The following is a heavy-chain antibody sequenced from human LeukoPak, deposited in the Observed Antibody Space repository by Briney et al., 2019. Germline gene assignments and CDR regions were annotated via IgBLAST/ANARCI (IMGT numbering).Heavy chain of an antibody. V-gene: IGHV1-69*05. J-gene: IGHJ4*02. CDR3: AREGIAVGGLGY. Sequence: SVKVSCKASGGTFSSYAISWLRQAPAQGLEWMGRIIPIFGTANYAQKFQGRVTITTDESTSTAYMELSSLRSEDTAVYYCAREGIAVGGLGYWGQGTLVTVSS. CDR1: GGTFSSYA. D-gene: IGHD6-19*01. CDR2: IIPIFGTA.